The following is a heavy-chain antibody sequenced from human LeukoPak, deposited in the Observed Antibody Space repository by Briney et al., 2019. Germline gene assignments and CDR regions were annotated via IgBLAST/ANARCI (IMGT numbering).Heavy chain of an antibody. D-gene: IGHD3-22*01. V-gene: IGHV3-48*04. Sequence: PGGSLRLSCAASGFTFRSFAVTWVRQAPGKGLEWVSYISSSSSTIYYADSVKGRFTISRDNAKNSLYLQMNSLRAEDTAVYYCAREGYDSSGYYPGWGYYGMDVWCQGTTVNV. CDR1: GFTFRSFA. CDR3: AREGYDSSGYYPGWGYYGMDV. CDR2: ISSSSSTI. J-gene: IGHJ6*02.